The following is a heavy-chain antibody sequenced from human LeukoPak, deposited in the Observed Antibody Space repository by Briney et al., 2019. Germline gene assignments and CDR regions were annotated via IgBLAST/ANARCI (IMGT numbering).Heavy chain of an antibody. J-gene: IGHJ4*02. CDR3: ARSSQNFYWGDSSGYYFDY. CDR2: IYTSGST. D-gene: IGHD3-22*01. Sequence: PSETLSLTCTVSGGSISSYYWSWIRQPAGKGLEWIGRIYTSGSTNYNPSLKSRVTMSVDTSKNLFSLKLSSVTAADTAVYYCARSSQNFYWGDSSGYYFDYWGQGTLVTVSS. V-gene: IGHV4-4*07. CDR1: GGSISSYY.